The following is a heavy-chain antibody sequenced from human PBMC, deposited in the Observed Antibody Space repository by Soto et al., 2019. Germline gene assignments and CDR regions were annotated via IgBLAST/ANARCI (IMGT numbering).Heavy chain of an antibody. J-gene: IGHJ4*02. V-gene: IGHV3-30*18. CDR1: GFTFSSYG. CDR2: ISYDGSNK. CDR3: AKDAGIVVAPASITYFDH. Sequence: TEGSLRLSCAASGFTFSSYGMHWVRQAPGKGLEWVAIISYDGSNKYYAESVRGRFTISRDNSKNTLYLQMDSLRAEDTAVYYCAKDAGIVVAPASITYFDHWGQGTLVTVSS. D-gene: IGHD2-15*01.